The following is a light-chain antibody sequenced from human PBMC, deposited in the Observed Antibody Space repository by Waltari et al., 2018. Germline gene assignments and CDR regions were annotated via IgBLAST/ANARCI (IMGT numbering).Light chain of an antibody. CDR2: KDS. Sequence: SYELTQPPSVSVSPGQTATITCSGDALPKQYTYWYQQKSGRAPMLVRYKDSARPSGTPARFSGSSSGTTATLTISGVRAEDEAYYYCQSADMSGSYVFGSGTQVIVL. J-gene: IGLJ1*01. CDR1: ALPKQY. V-gene: IGLV3-25*03. CDR3: QSADMSGSYV.